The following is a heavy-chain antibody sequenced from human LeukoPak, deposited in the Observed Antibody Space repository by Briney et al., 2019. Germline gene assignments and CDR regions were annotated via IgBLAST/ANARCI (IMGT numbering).Heavy chain of an antibody. J-gene: IGHJ4*02. CDR2: ISYDGSNK. Sequence: GGSLRLSCAASGFTFSSYGMHWVRQAPGKGLEWVAVISYDGSNKYYADSVKGRFTISRDNSKNTLYLQMNSLRAEGTAVYYCAKDAGYSSGWYGISYWGQGTLVTVSS. D-gene: IGHD6-19*01. CDR1: GFTFSSYG. CDR3: AKDAGYSSGWYGISY. V-gene: IGHV3-30*18.